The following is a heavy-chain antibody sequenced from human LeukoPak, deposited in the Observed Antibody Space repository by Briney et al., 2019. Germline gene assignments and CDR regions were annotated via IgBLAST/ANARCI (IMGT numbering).Heavy chain of an antibody. CDR3: ARDLDTVTTGDY. Sequence: SETLSLTCTVSGGSISSYYWGWIRQPAGKGLEWIGRIYSTGSTNYNPSLKSRVTMSVDTSKNQFSLRLRSVTAADTAVYYCARDLDTVTTGDYWGQGTLVTVSS. J-gene: IGHJ4*02. D-gene: IGHD4-17*01. V-gene: IGHV4-4*07. CDR1: GGSISSYY. CDR2: IYSTGST.